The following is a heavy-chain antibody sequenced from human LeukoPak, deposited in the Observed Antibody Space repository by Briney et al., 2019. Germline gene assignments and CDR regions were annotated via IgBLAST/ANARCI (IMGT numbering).Heavy chain of an antibody. Sequence: KPSETLSLTCTVSGDSISSYYWSWIRQPPGKGLEWIGYIYYSGSTNYNPSPKSRVTISVDTSKNQFSLKLSSVTAADTAVYYCARHQYSTPEFVYWGQGTLVTVSS. V-gene: IGHV4-59*01. D-gene: IGHD2-15*01. CDR2: IYYSGST. CDR1: GDSISSYY. CDR3: ARHQYSTPEFVY. J-gene: IGHJ4*02.